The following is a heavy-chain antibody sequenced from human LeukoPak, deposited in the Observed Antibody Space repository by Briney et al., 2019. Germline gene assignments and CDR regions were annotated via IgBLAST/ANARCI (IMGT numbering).Heavy chain of an antibody. CDR2: MNPNSGNT. J-gene: IGHJ4*02. CDR3: ARARRITMVRGVITDYYFDY. CDR1: GYTFTSYD. Sequence: ASVKVSCKASGYTFTSYDINWVRQATGQGPEWMGWMNPNSGNTGYAQKFQGRVTMTRNTSISTAYMELSSLRSEDTAVYYCARARRITMVRGVITDYYFDYWGQGTLVTVSS. V-gene: IGHV1-8*01. D-gene: IGHD3-10*01.